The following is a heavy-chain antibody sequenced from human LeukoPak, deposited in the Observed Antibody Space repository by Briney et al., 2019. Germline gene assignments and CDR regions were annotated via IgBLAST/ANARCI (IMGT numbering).Heavy chain of an antibody. Sequence: SVKVSCKASGGTFSSSAISWVRQAPGKGLEWMGGIIPIFGTANYAQTFQGRVTITADESTSTASMELSSLRSQATAVFYCARALTYYYYGSGVGGQDVDYWGQGTLVIVSS. CDR3: ARALTYYYYGSGVGGQDVDY. D-gene: IGHD3-22*01. J-gene: IGHJ4*02. V-gene: IGHV1-69*13. CDR1: GGTFSSSA. CDR2: IIPIFGTA.